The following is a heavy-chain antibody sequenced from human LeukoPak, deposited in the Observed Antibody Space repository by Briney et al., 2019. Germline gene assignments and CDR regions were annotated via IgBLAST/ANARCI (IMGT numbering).Heavy chain of an antibody. J-gene: IGHJ4*02. D-gene: IGHD6-13*01. Sequence: PGGSLRLSCAASRFTFRSYSMNWVRQAPGKGLEWVSSISSSSSYIYYADSVKGRFTISRDNAKNSLYLQMNSLRAEDTAVYYCARGIAAPIDYWGQGTLVTVSS. CDR2: ISSSSSYI. V-gene: IGHV3-21*01. CDR1: RFTFRSYS. CDR3: ARGIAAPIDY.